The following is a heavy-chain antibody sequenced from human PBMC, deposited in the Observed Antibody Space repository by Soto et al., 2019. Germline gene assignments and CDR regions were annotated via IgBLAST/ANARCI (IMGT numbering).Heavy chain of an antibody. J-gene: IGHJ4*02. CDR2: IYYSGST. Sequence: SETLSLTCTVSGGSISSYYWSWIRQPPGKGLEWIGYIYYSGSTNYNPSLKSRVTISVDTSKNQFSLKLSSVTAADTAVYYCANPRGPEYQFYWGQGTLVTVSS. CDR1: GGSISSYY. D-gene: IGHD6-6*01. V-gene: IGHV4-59*01. CDR3: ANPRGPEYQFY.